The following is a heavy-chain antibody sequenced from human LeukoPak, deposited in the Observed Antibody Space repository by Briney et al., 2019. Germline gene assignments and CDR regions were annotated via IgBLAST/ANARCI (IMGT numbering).Heavy chain of an antibody. CDR1: GYTFTGYY. V-gene: IGHV1-2*02. CDR3: ARIAVAGGISY. D-gene: IGHD6-19*01. J-gene: IGHJ4*02. CDR2: INPNSGGT. Sequence: ASVKVSCKASGYTFTGYYMHWVRQAPGQGLEWMGWINPNSGGTNCAQKFQGRVTMTRDTSISTAYMELSRLRSDDTAVYYCARIAVAGGISYWGQGTLVTVSS.